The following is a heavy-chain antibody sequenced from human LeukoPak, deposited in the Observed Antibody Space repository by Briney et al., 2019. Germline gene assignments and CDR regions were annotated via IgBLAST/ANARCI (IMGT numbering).Heavy chain of an antibody. J-gene: IGHJ4*02. CDR1: GGSISSYF. CDR3: ARGSGIYGSGSYSAD. D-gene: IGHD3-10*01. V-gene: IGHV4-59*01. CDR2: INYSGST. Sequence: PSETLSLTCTVSGGSISSYFWNWLRQTPGKGLEWIGHINYSGSTNYNPSLKSRVTISLDTSKNQFSLNLSSVTAADTAVYHCARGSGIYGSGSYSADWGQGTLVTVSS.